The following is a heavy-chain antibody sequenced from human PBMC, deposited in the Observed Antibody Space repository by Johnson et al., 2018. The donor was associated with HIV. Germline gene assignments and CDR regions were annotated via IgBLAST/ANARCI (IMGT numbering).Heavy chain of an antibody. J-gene: IGHJ3*02. V-gene: IGHV3-30*04. D-gene: IGHD1-26*01. CDR2: ISYDGSNK. CDR1: GFTIRNYA. CDR3: ARVRAGRENAFDI. Sequence: QVQLVESGGGVVQPGTSLRLSCAASGFTIRNYAMHWVRQAPGKGLEWVAVISYDGSNKYYADSVKGRFTISRDNSKNTLSLQMNSPRVDDTAIYYCARVRAGRENAFDIWGQGTMVTVSS.